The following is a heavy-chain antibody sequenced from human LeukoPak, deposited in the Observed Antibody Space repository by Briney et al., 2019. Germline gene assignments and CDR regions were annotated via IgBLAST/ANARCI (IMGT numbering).Heavy chain of an antibody. CDR2: IRSKANSYAT. D-gene: IGHD2-2*01. CDR3: TRGREYKLPGVDYYYGMDV. Sequence: GGSLRLSCAASGFTFSGSAMHWVRQASGKGLEWVGRIRSKANSYATAYAASVKGRFTISRDDSKNTAYLQMNSLKTEDTAVYYCTRGREYKLPGVDYYYGMDVWGQGTTVTVSS. J-gene: IGHJ6*02. CDR1: GFTFSGSA. V-gene: IGHV3-73*01.